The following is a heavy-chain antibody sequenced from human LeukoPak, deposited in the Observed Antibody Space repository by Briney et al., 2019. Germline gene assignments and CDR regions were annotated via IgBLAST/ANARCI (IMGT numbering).Heavy chain of an antibody. CDR3: ARAYYYDSSGYPNPYFDY. CDR2: IWYDGSNK. V-gene: IGHV3-33*01. J-gene: IGHJ4*02. CDR1: GLTFSSYG. D-gene: IGHD3-22*01. Sequence: PGGSLRLSCAASGLTFSSYGMHWVRQAPGKGLEWVAVIWYDGSNKYYADSVKDRFTISRDNSKNTLYLQMNSLRAEDTAVYYCARAYYYDSSGYPNPYFDYWGQGTLVTVSS.